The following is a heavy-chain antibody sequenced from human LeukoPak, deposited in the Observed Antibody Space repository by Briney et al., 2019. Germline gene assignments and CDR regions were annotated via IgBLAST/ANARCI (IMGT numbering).Heavy chain of an antibody. CDR2: ISACNGNT. J-gene: IGHJ6*03. D-gene: IGHD6-13*01. CDR1: GYTFTSYG. CDR3: ARMYSSSWYFGYYYYYMDV. V-gene: IGHV1-18*01. Sequence: ASVKVSCKASGYTFTSYGISWVRQAPGQGLEWIGWISACNGNTNYAQKLQGRVTMTTDTSTSTAYMELRSLRSDDTAVYYCARMYSSSWYFGYYYYYMDVWGKGTTVTVSS.